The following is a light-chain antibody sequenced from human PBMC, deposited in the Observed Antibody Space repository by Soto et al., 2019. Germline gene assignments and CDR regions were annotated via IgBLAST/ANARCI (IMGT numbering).Light chain of an antibody. V-gene: IGLV4-69*01. J-gene: IGLJ2*01. CDR1: SGHSSYA. CDR2: LNSDGSH. Sequence: QAVVTQSPSASASLGASVKLTCTLSSGHSSYAIAWHQQQPEKGPRYLMKLNSDGSHSKGDGIPDRFSGSSSGAERYLTISSLQSEDEADYHCQTWGSGIHVVFGGGTKVTVL. CDR3: QTWGSGIHVV.